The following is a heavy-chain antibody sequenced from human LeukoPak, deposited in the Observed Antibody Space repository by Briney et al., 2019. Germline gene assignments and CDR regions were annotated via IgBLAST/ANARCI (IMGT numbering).Heavy chain of an antibody. Sequence: GGALRLSCAGSGFSLSSHWMSWVRQAPGQGLGWGANIKQDGSEKYYVDSVKGRFTISRDNAKNSLYLQMNSLRAEDTAVYYCARDLDYGDNSGDYWGQGTLVTVSS. J-gene: IGHJ4*02. D-gene: IGHD4-23*01. CDR1: GFSLSSHW. CDR3: ARDLDYGDNSGDY. V-gene: IGHV3-7*01. CDR2: IKQDGSEK.